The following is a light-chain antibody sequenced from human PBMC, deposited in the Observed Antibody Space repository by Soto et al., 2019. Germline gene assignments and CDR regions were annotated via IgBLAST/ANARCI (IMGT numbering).Light chain of an antibody. CDR3: CSYAGSSTYVV. Sequence: QSALTQPASVSGSPGQSITISCTGTSSDVGSYNLVSWYQQHPGQAPKHMIYEGSKRPSGVSNRFSGSKSGNTASLTISGLQAEDEADYYCCSYAGSSTYVVFGGGTKLTVL. CDR1: SSDVGSYNL. V-gene: IGLV2-23*01. CDR2: EGS. J-gene: IGLJ2*01.